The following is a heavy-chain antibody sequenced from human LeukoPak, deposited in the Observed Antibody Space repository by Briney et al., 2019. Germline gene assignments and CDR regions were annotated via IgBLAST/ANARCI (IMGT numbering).Heavy chain of an antibody. Sequence: SETLSLTCAVSGGSISSGGYSWSWIRQPPGKGLEWIGYIYHSGSTYYNPSLKSRVTISVGRSKNQFSLKLSSVTAADTAVYYCARWGLLNYFDYWGQGTLVTVSS. J-gene: IGHJ4*02. V-gene: IGHV4-30-2*01. CDR3: ARWGLLNYFDY. CDR1: GGSISSGGYS. D-gene: IGHD1-26*01. CDR2: IYHSGST.